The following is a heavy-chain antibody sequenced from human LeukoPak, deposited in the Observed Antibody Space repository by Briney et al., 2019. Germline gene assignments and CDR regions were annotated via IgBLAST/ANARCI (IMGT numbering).Heavy chain of an antibody. CDR3: ARSGAYDSSGFDY. J-gene: IGHJ4*02. V-gene: IGHV4-31*03. D-gene: IGHD3-22*01. Sequence: SETLSLTCTVSGGSISSGGYYWSWIRQHPGKGLEWIGYIYYSGSTCYNPSLKSRVTISVDTSKNQFSLKLSSVTAADTAVYYCARSGAYDSSGFDYWGQGTLVTVSS. CDR1: GGSISSGGYY. CDR2: IYYSGST.